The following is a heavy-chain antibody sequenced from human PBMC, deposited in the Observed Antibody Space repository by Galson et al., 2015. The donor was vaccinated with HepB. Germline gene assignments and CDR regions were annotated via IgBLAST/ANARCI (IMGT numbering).Heavy chain of an antibody. J-gene: IGHJ5*02. V-gene: IGHV1-46*01. CDR3: ARDLAGTTLAGVLVVGKFDP. CDR1: GYTFTSYY. D-gene: IGHD1-7*01. Sequence: SVKVSCKASGYTFTSYYMHWVRQAPGQGLEWMGIINPSGGSTSYAQKFQGRVTMTRDTSTSTVYMELSSLRSEDTAVYYCARDLAGTTLAGVLVVGKFDPWGQGTLVTVSS. CDR2: INPSGGST.